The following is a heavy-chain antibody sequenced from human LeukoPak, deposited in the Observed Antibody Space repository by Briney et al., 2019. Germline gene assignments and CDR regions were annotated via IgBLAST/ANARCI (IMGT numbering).Heavy chain of an antibody. CDR3: ASSPKRYTSSWPFLT. CDR1: GGSISSGGYY. V-gene: IGHV4-30-2*01. J-gene: IGHJ5*02. CDR2: IYHSGST. D-gene: IGHD6-13*01. Sequence: SETLSLTCTVSGGSISSGGYYWSWIRQPPGKGLEWIGYIYHSGSTYYNPSLKSRVTISVDRSKNQFSLKLSSVTAADTAVYYCASSPKRYTSSWPFLTWGQGTLVTVSS.